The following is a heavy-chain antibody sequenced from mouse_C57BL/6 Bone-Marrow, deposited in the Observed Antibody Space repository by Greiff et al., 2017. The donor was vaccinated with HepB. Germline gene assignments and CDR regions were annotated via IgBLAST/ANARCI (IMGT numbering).Heavy chain of an antibody. Sequence: VQLQQSGPGLVAPSQSLSITCTVSGFSLTSYGVHWVRQPPGKGLEWLVVIWSDGSTTYNSALKSRLSISKDNSKSQVFLKMNSLQTDDTAMYYCARHASYGSSYFDYWGQGTTLTVSS. CDR2: IWSDGST. CDR3: ARHASYGSSYFDY. CDR1: GFSLTSYG. J-gene: IGHJ2*01. D-gene: IGHD1-1*01. V-gene: IGHV2-6-1*01.